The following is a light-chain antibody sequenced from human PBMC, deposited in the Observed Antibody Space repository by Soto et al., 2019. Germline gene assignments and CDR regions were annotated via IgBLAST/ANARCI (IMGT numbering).Light chain of an antibody. CDR2: DVS. V-gene: IGLV2-14*01. CDR1: SSDVGGYSY. J-gene: IGLJ1*01. CDR3: SSYTSSSTLYV. Sequence: QSVLTQPASVSGSPGQSIAISCTGTSSDVGGYSYVSWYQQQPGKAPKLMISDVSNRPSGVSNRFSGSKSGNTASLTISGLQAEDEADYYCSSYTSSSTLYVFGTGTKVTVL.